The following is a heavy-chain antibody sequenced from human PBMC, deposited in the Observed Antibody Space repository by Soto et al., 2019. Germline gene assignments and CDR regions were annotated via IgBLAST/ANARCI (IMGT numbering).Heavy chain of an antibody. Sequence: SETLSLTCTVSGRSVSSGGYFWTWIRQHPGRGLEWIGYIYHIGSPYYNPSLESRVSMSLDTSKNQFSLNLTSVTAADTAIYYCVRDRAMDSSGHWFDTWGQGTLVTVSS. V-gene: IGHV4-31*03. J-gene: IGHJ5*02. CDR1: GRSVSSGGYF. D-gene: IGHD3-22*01. CDR3: VRDRAMDSSGHWFDT. CDR2: IYHIGSP.